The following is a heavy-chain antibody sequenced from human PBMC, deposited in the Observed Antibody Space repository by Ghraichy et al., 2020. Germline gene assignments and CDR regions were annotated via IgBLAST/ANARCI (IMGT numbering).Heavy chain of an antibody. D-gene: IGHD2-15*01. CDR3: ARDRAWRGRYSIDS. CDR2: IYYTGTT. CDR1: GASLSTIGNF. J-gene: IGHJ5*01. V-gene: IGHV4-31*03. Sequence: SQTLSLTCTVSGASLSTIGNFWTWIRQHPGKGLEWIGSIYYTGTTYYTSSLKSRITISLNTSLTHFSLQLTSVTAADTAIYYCARDRAWRGRYSIDSWGQGVLVTVSS.